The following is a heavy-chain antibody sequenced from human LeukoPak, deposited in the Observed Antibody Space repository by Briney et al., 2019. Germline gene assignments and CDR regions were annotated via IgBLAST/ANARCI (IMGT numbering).Heavy chain of an antibody. V-gene: IGHV3-7*03. D-gene: IGHD2-2*01. CDR1: GFTFSSYW. Sequence: GGSLRLSCAASGFTFSSYWMSWVRQAPGKGLEWVANIKQDGSNKYYADSVKGRFTISRDNSKNTLYLQMNSLRAEDTAVYYCAYSSTTDAFDIWGQGTMVTVSS. J-gene: IGHJ3*02. CDR3: AYSSTTDAFDI. CDR2: IKQDGSNK.